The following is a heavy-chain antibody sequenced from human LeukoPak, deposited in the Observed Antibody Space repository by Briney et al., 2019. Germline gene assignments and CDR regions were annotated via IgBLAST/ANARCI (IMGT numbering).Heavy chain of an antibody. V-gene: IGHV3-30*02. D-gene: IGHD3-22*01. Sequence: GGSLRLSCAASGFTFSGYGMHWVRQAPGKGLEWVAFIRYDASNKYYADSVKGRFTISRDNSKNTLYLQMNSLRTEDTAVYYCAKDYYDGLDYWGQGTLVTVSS. CDR1: GFTFSGYG. CDR3: AKDYYDGLDY. J-gene: IGHJ4*02. CDR2: IRYDASNK.